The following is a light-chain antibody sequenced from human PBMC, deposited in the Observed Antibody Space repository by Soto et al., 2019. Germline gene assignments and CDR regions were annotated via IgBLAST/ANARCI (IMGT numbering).Light chain of an antibody. V-gene: IGLV1-40*01. CDR2: GNS. CDR1: NIGAAYD. Sequence: QSVLAQPPSVSGAPGQRVTISCSNIGAAYDVHWYQQLPGKAPKLLIFGNSRRPSGVPDRFSGAKSGTSASLAITGLQAEDEADYYCQSYDRNLRGWVFGGGTKLTVL. CDR3: QSYDRNLRGWV. J-gene: IGLJ3*02.